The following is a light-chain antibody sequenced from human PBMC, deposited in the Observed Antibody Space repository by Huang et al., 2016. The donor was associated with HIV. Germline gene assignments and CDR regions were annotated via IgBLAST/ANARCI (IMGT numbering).Light chain of an antibody. CDR3: QQYGSSPT. CDR2: GAS. Sequence: EVVLTQSPGTLSLSPGERGTRSCRASQSVYGDYLAWYQQKPGQAPRLRISGASSRATGSPDRFSGSGSGTDFTLTISRLEPEDFAVYYCQQYGSSPTFGQGTKVEIK. J-gene: IGKJ1*01. V-gene: IGKV3-20*01. CDR1: QSVYGDY.